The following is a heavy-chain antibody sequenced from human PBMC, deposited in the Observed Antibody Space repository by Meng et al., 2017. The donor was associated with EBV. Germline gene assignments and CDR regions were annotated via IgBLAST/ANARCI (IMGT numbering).Heavy chain of an antibody. Sequence: VQRVPAWAEVKKPGASVKVACKASGGTFSSYAISWGRQAPGQGLEWMGGIIPIFGTANYAQKFQGRVTITADKSTSTAYMELSSLRSEDTAVYYCARAEIAAAGRLDYWGQGTLVTVSS. CDR2: IIPIFGTA. J-gene: IGHJ4*02. CDR3: ARAEIAAAGRLDY. D-gene: IGHD6-13*01. CDR1: GGTFSSYA. V-gene: IGHV1-69*06.